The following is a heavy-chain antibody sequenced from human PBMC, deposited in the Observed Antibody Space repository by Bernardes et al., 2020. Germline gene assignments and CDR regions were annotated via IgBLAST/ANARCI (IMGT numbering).Heavy chain of an antibody. CDR1: GGSISSYY. V-gene: IGHV4-4*07. CDR2: IYTSGST. Sequence: SETLSLTCTVSGGSISSYYWSWIRQPAGKGLEWIGRIYTSGSTNYNPSLKSRVTMSVDTSKNQFSLKLSSVTAADTAVYYCARDQGSSGWDLEYFQHWGQGTLVTVSS. J-gene: IGHJ1*01. D-gene: IGHD6-19*01. CDR3: ARDQGSSGWDLEYFQH.